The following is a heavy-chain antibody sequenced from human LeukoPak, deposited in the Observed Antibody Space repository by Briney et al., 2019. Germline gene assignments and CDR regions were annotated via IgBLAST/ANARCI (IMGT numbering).Heavy chain of an antibody. CDR1: GFTFRSYN. V-gene: IGHV3-7*01. Sequence: GGSLRLSCAAFGFTFRSYNMIWVRQAPGKGLEWVANIKDDGSEKYYLDSVKGRFTISRDNGKNSLYLQMNSLRDEDTAVYYCARISPHWGQGTLVTVSS. CDR2: IKDDGSEK. CDR3: ARISPH. J-gene: IGHJ4*02.